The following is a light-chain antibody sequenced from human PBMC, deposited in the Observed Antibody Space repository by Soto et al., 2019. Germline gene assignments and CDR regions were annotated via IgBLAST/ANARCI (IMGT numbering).Light chain of an antibody. CDR3: XXXXXNSPWT. CDR1: QNINTW. V-gene: IGKV1-5*03. CDR2: KAS. Sequence: GDRVTITCRTSQNINTWLACFQKKPGKAPKVLISKASTLESGVPSRFSGDGSGTEFTLTISSLQTEXXXXXXXXXXXXNSPWTFGQGTKVEIK. J-gene: IGKJ1*01.